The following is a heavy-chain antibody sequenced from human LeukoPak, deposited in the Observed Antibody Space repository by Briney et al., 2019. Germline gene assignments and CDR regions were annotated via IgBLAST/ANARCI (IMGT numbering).Heavy chain of an antibody. Sequence: ASVRVSSKASGYTFTGHYMHSVRQAPGQGLEWMCWITPNSGGTNNAQKYQGRVTMTRDTSISTTYMELTKFTSDDAAVYYCGTKRVPNIVYWGQGTLVTVSS. CDR1: GYTFTGHY. CDR2: ITPNSGGT. D-gene: IGHD4/OR15-4a*01. CDR3: GTKRVPNIVY. V-gene: IGHV1-2*02. J-gene: IGHJ4*02.